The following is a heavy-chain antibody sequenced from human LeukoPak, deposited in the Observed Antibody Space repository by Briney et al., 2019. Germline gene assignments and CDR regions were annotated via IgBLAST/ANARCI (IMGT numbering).Heavy chain of an antibody. CDR1: GGSISSYY. J-gene: IGHJ4*02. V-gene: IGHV4-59*01. D-gene: IGHD1-26*01. CDR3: ASASGSYYGAPPYYFDY. CDR2: IYYSGST. Sequence: SETLSLTCTVSGGSISSYYWSWIRQPPGKGLEWIGYIYYSGSTNYSPSLKSRVTISVDTSKNQFSLKLSSVTAAVTAVYYCASASGSYYGAPPYYFDYWGQGTLVTVSS.